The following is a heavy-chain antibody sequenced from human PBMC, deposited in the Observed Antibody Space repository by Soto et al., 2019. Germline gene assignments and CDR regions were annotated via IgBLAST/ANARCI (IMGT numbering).Heavy chain of an antibody. V-gene: IGHV1-3*01. CDR3: ARTDCSSTSCYNYYYYGMDV. CDR1: GSSFTKYG. J-gene: IGHJ6*02. Sequence: ASVKVSCKTSGSSFTKYGLHWVRQAPGQRLEWMGWINPGNGDTKYSQKFQGRVTITRDTSATTAYMELSSLRSEDSAVFYCARTDCSSTSCYNYYYYGMDVWGQGTTVTVS. D-gene: IGHD2-2*01. CDR2: INPGNGDT.